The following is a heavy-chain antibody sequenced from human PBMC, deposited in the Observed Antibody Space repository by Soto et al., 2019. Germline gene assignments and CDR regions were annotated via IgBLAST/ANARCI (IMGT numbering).Heavy chain of an antibody. CDR3: AREMTTVTTGVNWFDP. Sequence: QVQLQESGPGLVKPSQTLSLTYTVSGGSISSGDYYWSWIRQPPGKGLEWIGYIYYSGSTYYNPSLKSRVTISVDTSKNQFSLKLSSVTAADTAVYYCAREMTTVTTGVNWFDPWGQGTLVTVSS. J-gene: IGHJ5*02. D-gene: IGHD4-17*01. CDR2: IYYSGST. CDR1: GGSISSGDYY. V-gene: IGHV4-30-4*01.